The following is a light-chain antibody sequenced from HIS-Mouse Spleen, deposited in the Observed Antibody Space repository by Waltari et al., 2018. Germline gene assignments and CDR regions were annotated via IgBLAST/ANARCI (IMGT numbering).Light chain of an antibody. Sequence: DIQMTQSPCTLSASVGDRVTITCRASQSISSWLAWYQQKPGKAPKLLIYKASSLESGVPSRFSGSGSGTEFTLTISSLQPDDFATYYCQQYNSYSTFGQGTKVEIK. J-gene: IGKJ1*01. V-gene: IGKV1-5*03. CDR3: QQYNSYST. CDR1: QSISSW. CDR2: KAS.